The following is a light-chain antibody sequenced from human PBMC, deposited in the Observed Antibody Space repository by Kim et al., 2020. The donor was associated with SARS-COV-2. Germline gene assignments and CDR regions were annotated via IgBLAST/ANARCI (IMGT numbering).Light chain of an antibody. V-gene: IGKV1-39*01. CDR1: QSISSY. Sequence: DIQMTQSPSSLSASVGDRVTITCRASQSISSYLNWYQQKPGKAPKLLIYAASSLQSGVPSRFSGSGSGTDFTLTISSLQPEDCATYYFQQSYNTPETFGPGTKVDIK. CDR2: AAS. CDR3: QQSYNTPET. J-gene: IGKJ3*01.